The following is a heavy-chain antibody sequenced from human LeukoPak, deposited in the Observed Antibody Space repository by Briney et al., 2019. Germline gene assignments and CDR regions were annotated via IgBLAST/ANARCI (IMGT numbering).Heavy chain of an antibody. V-gene: IGHV3-7*03. D-gene: IGHD6-19*01. CDR2: IKRDGSEK. CDR1: GFTFNSYW. J-gene: IGHJ4*02. Sequence: GGSLRLSCAASGFTFNSYWMNWVRQAPGKGLEWVANIKRDGSEKYYVDSVKGRFTVSRDNAKNSLDLQMNSLRVEDTAVYYCARLGPASSGWPESFDYWGQGTLVTVSS. CDR3: ARLGPASSGWPESFDY.